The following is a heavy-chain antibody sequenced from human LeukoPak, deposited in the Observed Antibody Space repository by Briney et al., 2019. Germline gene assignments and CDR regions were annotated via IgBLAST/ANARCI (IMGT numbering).Heavy chain of an antibody. CDR1: GIPFSNYA. CDR3: ASGDIAGVGRRGFDY. J-gene: IGHJ4*02. CDR2: ISYDGKSN. D-gene: IGHD6-13*01. V-gene: IGHV3-30*04. Sequence: GGSLRLSCAASGIPFSNYAMHWVRLAPGKGLDWLAVISYDGKSNYHADSVKGRFIISRDNSKNTVYLQLNSLRDEDTAVYHCASGDIAGVGRRGFDYWGQGTLVTVSS.